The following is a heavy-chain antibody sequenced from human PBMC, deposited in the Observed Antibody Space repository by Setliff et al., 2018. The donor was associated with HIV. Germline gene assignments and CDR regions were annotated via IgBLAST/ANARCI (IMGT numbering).Heavy chain of an antibody. CDR1: GGSFSGYY. CDR3: ARGGLGVVGAIDY. V-gene: IGHV4-34*01. D-gene: IGHD2-15*01. CDR2: IIHSGGT. Sequence: SETLSLTCAVYGGSFSGYYWTWIRQPPGRGLEWIGEIIHSGGTNYNRSLKSRVTISVDTSKNQFSLNLSSVTAADTAVYYCARGGLGVVGAIDYWSQGTLLTVSS. J-gene: IGHJ4*02.